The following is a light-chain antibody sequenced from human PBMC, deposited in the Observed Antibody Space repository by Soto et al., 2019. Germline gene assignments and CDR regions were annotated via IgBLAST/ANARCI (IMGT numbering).Light chain of an antibody. V-gene: IGKV3-11*01. CDR2: DAS. J-gene: IGKJ5*01. Sequence: EFVLTQSPATLYLSPGERATLSCRASQSVGTYLVWYQHKPGQAPRLLIYDASKRATGIPARFSGSGSGADFNRTISRQEPEDFAVYCCQQRNDWPITFGKGTR. CDR1: QSVGTY. CDR3: QQRNDWPIT.